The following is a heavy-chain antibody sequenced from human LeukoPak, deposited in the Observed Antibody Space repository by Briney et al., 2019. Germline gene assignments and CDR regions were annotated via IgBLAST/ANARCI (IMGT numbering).Heavy chain of an antibody. D-gene: IGHD2-2*01. CDR3: AGRRSCTSCYVTFDY. CDR2: INHSGGT. V-gene: IGHV4-34*01. Sequence: SETLSLTCAVYGGSFSGYYWSWIRQPPGKGLEWIGEINHSGGTNYNPSLKSRVTISVDTSKNQFCLKLSSVTAADTAVYYCAGRRSCTSCYVTFDYWGQGTLVTVSS. J-gene: IGHJ4*02. CDR1: GGSFSGYY.